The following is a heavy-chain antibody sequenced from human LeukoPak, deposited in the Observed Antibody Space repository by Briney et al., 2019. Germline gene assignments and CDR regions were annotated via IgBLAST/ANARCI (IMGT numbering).Heavy chain of an antibody. Sequence: GGSLKLSCAASGFTFSSYSMNWVRQAPGKGLEGVSSISSSSSYIYYADSVKGRFTISRDNAKNSLYLQMNSLRAEDTAVYYCAREWGPENYYGSGSYLKQYYYYYYGMDVWGQGTTVTVSS. CDR1: GFTFSSYS. CDR2: ISSSSSYI. J-gene: IGHJ6*02. CDR3: AREWGPENYYGSGSYLKQYYYYYYGMDV. V-gene: IGHV3-21*01. D-gene: IGHD3-10*01.